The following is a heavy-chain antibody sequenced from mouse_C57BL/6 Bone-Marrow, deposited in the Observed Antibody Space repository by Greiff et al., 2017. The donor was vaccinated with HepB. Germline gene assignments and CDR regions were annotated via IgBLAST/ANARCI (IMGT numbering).Heavy chain of an antibody. D-gene: IGHD2-5*01. CDR3: APLYSNYPAWFGY. CDR1: GYTFTSYW. V-gene: IGHV1-55*01. Sequence: QVQLQQPGAELVKPGASVKMSCKASGYTFTSYWITWVKQRPGKGLEWIGDIYPGSGSTNYNEKFKSKATLTVDTSSSTAYMQLSSLTSEDSAVYYWAPLYSNYPAWFGYWGQGTLVTVAA. J-gene: IGHJ3*01. CDR2: IYPGSGST.